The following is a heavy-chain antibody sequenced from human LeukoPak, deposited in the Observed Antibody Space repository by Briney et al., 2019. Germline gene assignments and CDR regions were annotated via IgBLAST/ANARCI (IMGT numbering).Heavy chain of an antibody. CDR3: ARDRGLIDCSGGSCYLIDY. CDR2: ISAYNGNT. Sequence: GASVKVSCKAAGYTFTSYGISWVRQAPGQALEWMGWISAYNGNTNYAQKLQGRVTMTTDTSTSTAYMELRSLRSDDTAVYYCARDRGLIDCSGGSCYLIDYWGQGTLVTVSS. D-gene: IGHD2-15*01. V-gene: IGHV1-18*01. CDR1: GYTFTSYG. J-gene: IGHJ4*02.